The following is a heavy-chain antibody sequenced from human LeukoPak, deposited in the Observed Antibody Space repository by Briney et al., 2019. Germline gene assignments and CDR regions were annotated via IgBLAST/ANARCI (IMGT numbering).Heavy chain of an antibody. CDR1: GFTFSNYA. Sequence: GGSLRLSCVASGFTFSNYAMSWVRQAPGKGLEWISAIRSNGHSTYDADSVKGRFTISRDNAKNSLYLQMNSLRAEDTAVYYCARDVGSGNYYKLLHFDYWGQGTLVTVSS. V-gene: IGHV3-23*01. CDR2: IRSNGHST. J-gene: IGHJ4*02. CDR3: ARDVGSGNYYKLLHFDY. D-gene: IGHD3-10*01.